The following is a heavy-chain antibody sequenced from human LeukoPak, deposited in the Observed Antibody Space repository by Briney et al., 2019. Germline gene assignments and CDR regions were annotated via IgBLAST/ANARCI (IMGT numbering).Heavy chain of an antibody. J-gene: IGHJ5*02. V-gene: IGHV3-74*01. CDR3: ARAPPLKIAAAQFDL. Sequence: GGSLRLSCAASGFTFSSYWMHWVRQAPGKGLVWVSRINSDGSSTNYADSVKGRFTISRDNAKNTLYLQMNSLRAEDTAVYYCARAPPLKIAAAQFDLWGQGTLVTVSS. CDR2: INSDGSST. CDR1: GFTFSSYW. D-gene: IGHD6-13*01.